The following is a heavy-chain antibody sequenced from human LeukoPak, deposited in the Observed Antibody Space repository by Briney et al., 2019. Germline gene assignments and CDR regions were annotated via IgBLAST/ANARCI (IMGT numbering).Heavy chain of an antibody. Sequence: SETLSLTCAVYGGSFSGYYWSWIRQPPGKGLEWIGEINHSGSTNYNPSLKSRVTISVDTSKNQFSLKLSSVTAADTAVYYCARANYYDSSGYSRGAFDIWGQGTMVTVSS. V-gene: IGHV4-34*01. CDR1: GGSFSGYY. CDR3: ARANYYDSSGYSRGAFDI. J-gene: IGHJ3*02. D-gene: IGHD3-22*01. CDR2: INHSGST.